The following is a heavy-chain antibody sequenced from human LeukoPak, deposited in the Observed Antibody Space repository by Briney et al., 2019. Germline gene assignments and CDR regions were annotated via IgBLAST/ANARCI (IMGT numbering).Heavy chain of an antibody. CDR1: GITLNNNA. V-gene: IGHV3-23*01. Sequence: GGSLRLSCAASGITLNNNAMSWVRQAPGKGPEWVPRISINGGTTYYADSVKGRFTISRDNSKNTLYLQMNSLRAEDTAVYYCAKDLRSLYESGNYGWFDPWGQGALVTVS. CDR3: AKDLRSLYESGNYGWFDP. J-gene: IGHJ5*02. D-gene: IGHD3-10*01. CDR2: ISINGGTT.